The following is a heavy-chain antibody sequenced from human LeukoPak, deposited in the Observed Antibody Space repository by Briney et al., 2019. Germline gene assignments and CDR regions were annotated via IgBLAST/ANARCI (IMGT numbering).Heavy chain of an antibody. CDR1: GYSFTSYW. CDR3: ARLLPGPTCGWCMPFDY. D-gene: IGHD2-8*01. Sequence: LGESLKISCKGSGYSFTSYWIGWVRQMPGKGLEWMGIIYPGDSDTRYSPSFQGQVTISADKSISTAYLQWSSLKASDTAMYYCARLLPGPTCGWCMPFDYWGQGTLVTVSS. J-gene: IGHJ4*02. V-gene: IGHV5-51*01. CDR2: IYPGDSDT.